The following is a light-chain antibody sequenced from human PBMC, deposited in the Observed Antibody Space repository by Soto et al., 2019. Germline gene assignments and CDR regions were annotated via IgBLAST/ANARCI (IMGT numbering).Light chain of an antibody. CDR2: GAS. CDR3: QQYNNWPPWT. Sequence: EIVMTQSPATLSVSPGERATLSCRASQSFTTKLAWYQQQPGQAPRLLIYGASTRATGIPARFSGSGSGTEFTLTISSLQSEDFAVYYCQQYNNWPPWTFGQGTKVDIK. J-gene: IGKJ1*01. V-gene: IGKV3-15*01. CDR1: QSFTTK.